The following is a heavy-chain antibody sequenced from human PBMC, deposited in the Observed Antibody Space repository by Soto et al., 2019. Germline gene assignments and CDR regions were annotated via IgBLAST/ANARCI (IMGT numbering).Heavy chain of an antibody. Sequence: ASVKVSCKASGGTFSSYAISWVRQAPGQGLEWMGGIIPIFGTANYAQKFQGRVTITADESTSTAYMELSSLRSEDTAVYYCALLVEMATLIGYYFDYWGQGTLVTVSS. CDR1: GGTFSSYA. V-gene: IGHV1-69*13. CDR3: ALLVEMATLIGYYFDY. J-gene: IGHJ4*02. D-gene: IGHD3-10*02. CDR2: IIPIFGTA.